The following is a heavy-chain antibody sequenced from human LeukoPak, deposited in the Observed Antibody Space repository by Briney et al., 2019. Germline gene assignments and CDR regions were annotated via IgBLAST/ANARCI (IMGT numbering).Heavy chain of an antibody. CDR1: GGSISSGGYY. J-gene: IGHJ6*03. V-gene: IGHV4-31*03. CDR3: ASYSSSYGDYYYYMDV. CDR2: IYYSGST. Sequence: SETLSLTCTVSGGSISSGGYYWSWIRQHPGKGLEWIGYIYYSGSTYYNPSLKSRVTISVDTSKNRFSLKLSSVTAADTAVYYCASYSSSYGDYYYYMDVWGKGTTVTVSS. D-gene: IGHD6-13*01.